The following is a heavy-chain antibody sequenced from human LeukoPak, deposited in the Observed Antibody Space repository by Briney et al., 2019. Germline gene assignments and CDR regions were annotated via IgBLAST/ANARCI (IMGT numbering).Heavy chain of an antibody. D-gene: IGHD3-16*01. J-gene: IGHJ3*02. Sequence: GESLKISCKGSGYSFTSYWIVWVRQMPGKGLEWMGIIYPGDSDTRYSPSFQGQVTISADKSLSTAYLQWSGLKASDTAMYYCARHLTMITVPRDAFDIWGQGTMVTVSS. V-gene: IGHV5-51*01. CDR1: GYSFTSYW. CDR3: ARHLTMITVPRDAFDI. CDR2: IYPGDSDT.